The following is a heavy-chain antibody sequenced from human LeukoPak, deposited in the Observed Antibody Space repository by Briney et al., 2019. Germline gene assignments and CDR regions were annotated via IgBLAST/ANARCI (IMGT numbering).Heavy chain of an antibody. Sequence: PGGSLRLSCAASGFTFSSYAMHWVRQAPGKGLEWVAVISYDGSNKYYADSVKGRFTISRDNSKNTLYLQMNSLRAEDTAVYYCARDRLTMIVVVPTRPDIWGQGTMVTVSS. CDR3: ARDRLTMIVVVPTRPDI. CDR2: ISYDGSNK. J-gene: IGHJ3*02. D-gene: IGHD3-22*01. CDR1: GFTFSSYA. V-gene: IGHV3-30-3*01.